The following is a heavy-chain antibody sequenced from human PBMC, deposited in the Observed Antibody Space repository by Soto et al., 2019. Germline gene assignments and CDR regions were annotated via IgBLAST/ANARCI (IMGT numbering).Heavy chain of an antibody. J-gene: IGHJ6*02. CDR1: GSTFSTYG. CDR2: IWFDGSNK. D-gene: IGHD6-25*01. Sequence: GGSLRLSCAASGSTFSTYGMHWVRQAPGKGLEWVAVIWFDGSNKYYADSVKGRFTISRDNSKNTLYLQMSSLRAEDTAVYYCARGVRDGYNPLYYYYGMDVWGQGTTVTVSS. V-gene: IGHV3-33*01. CDR3: ARGVRDGYNPLYYYYGMDV.